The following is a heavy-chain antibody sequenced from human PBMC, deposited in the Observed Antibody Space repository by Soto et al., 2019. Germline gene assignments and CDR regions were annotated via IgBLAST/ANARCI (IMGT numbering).Heavy chain of an antibody. CDR3: AREVASPGAWYFDL. J-gene: IGHJ2*01. CDR2: FYYTGST. V-gene: IGHV4-59*01. CDR1: GGSISGYY. Sequence: QVQLQESGPGLVKPSETLSLTCTVSGGSISGYYWNWIRQPPGKGLDWIGYFYYTGSTKYNPSLKSRLTISVDKSRNQFSLTLTSVTTADTAVYYCAREVASPGAWYFDLWGRGSLVAVSS. D-gene: IGHD6-13*01.